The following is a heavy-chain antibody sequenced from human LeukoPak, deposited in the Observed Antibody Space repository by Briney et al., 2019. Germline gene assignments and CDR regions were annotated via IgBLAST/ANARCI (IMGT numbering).Heavy chain of an antibody. CDR1: GYTFTSYP. CDR2: INTHTGNP. D-gene: IGHD1-26*01. J-gene: IGHJ4*02. V-gene: IGHV7-4-1*02. Sequence: GASVKVSCKASGYTFTSYPMNWVRQAPGQGLEWMGSINTHTGNPTYAQGFTGRFVFSFDTSVSTAYLQISSLKAEDIAVYYCAKVGSGSYFYWGQGTLVTVSS. CDR3: AKVGSGSYFY.